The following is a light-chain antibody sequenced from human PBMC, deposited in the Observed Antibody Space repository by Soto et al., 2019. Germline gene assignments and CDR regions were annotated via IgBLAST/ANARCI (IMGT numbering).Light chain of an antibody. CDR2: DVN. Sequence: QSALTQPRSVSGSPGQSVTISCTGTSSDVGGYNYVSWYQQHPGKAPKLMIYDVNKRPSGVPDRFSGSKSGNTASLTISGLQAEDEADYYCASWDDNVNGWVFGGGTKLTVL. V-gene: IGLV2-11*01. CDR1: SSDVGGYNY. J-gene: IGLJ3*02. CDR3: ASWDDNVNGWV.